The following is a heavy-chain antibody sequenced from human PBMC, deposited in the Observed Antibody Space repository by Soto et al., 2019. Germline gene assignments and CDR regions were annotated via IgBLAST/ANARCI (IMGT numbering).Heavy chain of an antibody. CDR2: MNPNSGNT. CDR3: ARGGPYSYETYYYYYGMDV. Sequence: ASVKVSCKASGYTFTSYDINWVRQATGQGLEWMGWMNPNSGNTGYAQKFQGRVTMTRNTSISTAYMELSSLRSEDTAVYYCARGGPYSYETYYYYYGMDVWGQGTTVTVSS. CDR1: GYTFTSYD. J-gene: IGHJ6*02. D-gene: IGHD5-18*01. V-gene: IGHV1-8*01.